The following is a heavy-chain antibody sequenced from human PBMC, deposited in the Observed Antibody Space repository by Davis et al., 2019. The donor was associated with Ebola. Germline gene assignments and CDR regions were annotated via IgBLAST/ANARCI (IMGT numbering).Heavy chain of an antibody. V-gene: IGHV6-1*01. CDR3: ARRRKDYYYYYGMDV. Sequence: MPSETLSLTCAISGDSVSNNRDAWNWIRQSPSRGLEWLGRTYYRSKWFVDYAASVKSRITIKADTSKNQFSLKLSSVTAADTAVYYCARRRKDYYYYYGMDVWGQGTTVTVSS. J-gene: IGHJ6*02. CDR1: GDSVSNNRDA. D-gene: IGHD1-14*01. CDR2: TYYRSKWFV.